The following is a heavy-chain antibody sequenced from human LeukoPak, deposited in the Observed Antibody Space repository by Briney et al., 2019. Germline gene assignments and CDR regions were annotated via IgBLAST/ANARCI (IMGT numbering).Heavy chain of an antibody. D-gene: IGHD3-22*01. CDR1: GYTFTSYG. Sequence: VASVKVSCKASGYTFTSYGISWVRQAPGQGLEWMGWISAYNGNTNYAQKLQGRVTMTADTSTSTAYMELRSLRSDDTAVYYCARGGTYYYDSSGYPFDYWGQGTLVTVSS. J-gene: IGHJ4*02. V-gene: IGHV1-18*01. CDR3: ARGGTYYYDSSGYPFDY. CDR2: ISAYNGNT.